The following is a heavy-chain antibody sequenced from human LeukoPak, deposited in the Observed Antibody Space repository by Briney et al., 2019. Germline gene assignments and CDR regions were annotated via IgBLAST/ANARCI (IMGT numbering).Heavy chain of an antibody. J-gene: IGHJ4*02. CDR2: IWYDGSNK. CDR1: GFTFSSYG. D-gene: IGHD6-13*01. V-gene: IGHV3-33*01. Sequence: GRSLRLSCAASGFTFSSYGMHWVRQAPGKGLEWVAVIWYDGSNKYYADSVKGRFTISRDNSKNTLYLQMNSLRAEDTAVYYCARGPLKYSSSWYGSYWGQGTLVTASS. CDR3: ARGPLKYSSSWYGSY.